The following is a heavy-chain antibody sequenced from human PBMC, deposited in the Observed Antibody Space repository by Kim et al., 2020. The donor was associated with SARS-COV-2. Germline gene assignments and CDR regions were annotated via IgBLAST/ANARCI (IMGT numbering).Heavy chain of an antibody. J-gene: IGHJ4*02. V-gene: IGHV4-30-2*05. D-gene: IGHD3-22*01. Sequence: LKSRVTISVDTSKNQFSLKLSSVTAADTAVYYCARERQSHYYDSSGYFDYWGQGTLVTVSS. CDR3: ARERQSHYYDSSGYFDY.